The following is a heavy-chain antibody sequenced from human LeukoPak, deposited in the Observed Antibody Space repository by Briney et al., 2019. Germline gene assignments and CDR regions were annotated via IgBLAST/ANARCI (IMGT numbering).Heavy chain of an antibody. D-gene: IGHD3-10*01. CDR1: GFTFSSYG. CDR3: AKALGGSGDFDY. Sequence: GGSLRLSCAASGFTFSSYGMHWVRQAPGKGLEWVAFIRYDGSNKYYADSMKGRFTISRDNSKNTLYLQMNSLRAEDTAVYYCAKALGGSGDFDYWGQGTLVTVSS. V-gene: IGHV3-30*02. J-gene: IGHJ4*02. CDR2: IRYDGSNK.